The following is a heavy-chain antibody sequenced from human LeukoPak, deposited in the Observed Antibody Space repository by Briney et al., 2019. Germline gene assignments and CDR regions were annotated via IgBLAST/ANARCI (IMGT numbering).Heavy chain of an antibody. CDR3: AREGVADCSGGNCYTF. CDR2: IYYSGST. Sequence: SETLSLTCTVSGGSISSGGYYWSWIRQHPGKGLEWIGYIYYSGSTYYNPSLKSRVTISVDTSKNQFSLKLGSVTAADTAVYYCAREGVADCSGGNCYTFWGQGTLVTVSS. D-gene: IGHD2-15*01. V-gene: IGHV4-31*03. CDR1: GGSISSGGYY. J-gene: IGHJ4*02.